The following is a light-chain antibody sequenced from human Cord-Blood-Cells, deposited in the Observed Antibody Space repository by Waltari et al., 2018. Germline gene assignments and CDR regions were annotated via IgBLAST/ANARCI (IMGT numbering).Light chain of an antibody. J-gene: IGKJ1*01. CDR3: KQYYSTPT. CDR1: HSVLYSSNKKKY. V-gene: IGKV4-1*01. CDR2: CAS. Sequence: VMTKSPDPLAVSLGEWATIKCNSSHSVLYSSNKKKYFHRNRHKPSPPPRLLMYCASTRASGVPDRFDGSGSGTDFTVTVSSLQAADVAVYYCKQYYSTPTFGQGTKVEIK.